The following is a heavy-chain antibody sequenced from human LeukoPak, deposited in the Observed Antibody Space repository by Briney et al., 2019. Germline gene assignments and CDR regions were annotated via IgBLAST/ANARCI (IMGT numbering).Heavy chain of an antibody. V-gene: IGHV3-30*02. CDR2: IRYDGSKQ. CDR3: AKVDSGSYQIDY. CDR1: GFSFSSYG. J-gene: IGHJ4*02. Sequence: PGGSLRLSCAASGFSFSSYGMHWVRQAPGKGLEWVAFIRYDGSKQYYADSVKGRFTISRDISKNTLYLQMNNLSSEDTAVYYCAKVDSGSYQIDYWGQGTLVTVSS. D-gene: IGHD1-26*01.